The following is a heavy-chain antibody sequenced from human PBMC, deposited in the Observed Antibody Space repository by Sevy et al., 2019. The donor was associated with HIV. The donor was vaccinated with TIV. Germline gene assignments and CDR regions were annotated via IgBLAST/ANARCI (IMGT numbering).Heavy chain of an antibody. V-gene: IGHV4-59*13. CDR1: GGSISSYY. Sequence: SETLSLTCTVSGGSISSYYWSWIRQPPGKGLEWIGYIYYSGSTNYNPSLKSRVTISVDTSKNQFSLKLRSVTAADTAVYYCARSDGPYGVFDPWGQGTLVTVSS. CDR2: IYYSGST. CDR3: ARSDGPYGVFDP. J-gene: IGHJ5*02. D-gene: IGHD2-8*01.